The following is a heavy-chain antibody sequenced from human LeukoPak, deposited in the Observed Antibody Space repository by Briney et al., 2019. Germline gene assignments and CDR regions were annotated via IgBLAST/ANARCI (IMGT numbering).Heavy chain of an antibody. J-gene: IGHJ5*02. Sequence: PGRSLRLSCAASGFTVSSNYMSWVRQAPPKGLEWVSVIYSGGSTYYADSVQGRFTISRDNSKNTLYSQMCSLRAEDTAVYYCARVLSGRYFFWFDPWGQGTLVTVSS. CDR3: ARVLSGRYFFWFDP. CDR1: GFTVSSNY. CDR2: IYSGGST. D-gene: IGHD1-26*01. V-gene: IGHV3-53*01.